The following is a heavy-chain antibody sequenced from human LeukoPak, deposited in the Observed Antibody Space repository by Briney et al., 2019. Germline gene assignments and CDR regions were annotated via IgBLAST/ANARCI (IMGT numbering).Heavy chain of an antibody. CDR1: GGSISSYY. CDR3: ARAPLWFGELFSWFDP. CDR2: IYYSGST. V-gene: IGHV4-59*12. D-gene: IGHD3-10*01. J-gene: IGHJ5*02. Sequence: SETLSLTCTVSGGSISSYYWSWIRQPPGKGLEWIGYIYYSGSTNYNPSLKSRVTISVDTSKNQFSLKLSSVTAADTAVYYCARAPLWFGELFSWFDPWGQGTLVTVSS.